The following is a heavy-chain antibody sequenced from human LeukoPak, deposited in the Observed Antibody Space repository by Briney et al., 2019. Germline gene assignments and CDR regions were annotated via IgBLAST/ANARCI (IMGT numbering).Heavy chain of an antibody. D-gene: IGHD5-18*01. CDR1: AFTFSSYG. V-gene: IGHV3-33*06. CDR2: IWYDGSNK. Sequence: GRSLRLSCAASAFTFSSYGVHWVRQAPGKGLEWVALIWYDGSNKYYADSVKGRFTISRDNSKNTLYLQMNSLRAEDTAVYYCAKTHSVKGYTYGYFDYWGQGTLVTVSS. J-gene: IGHJ4*02. CDR3: AKTHSVKGYTYGYFDY.